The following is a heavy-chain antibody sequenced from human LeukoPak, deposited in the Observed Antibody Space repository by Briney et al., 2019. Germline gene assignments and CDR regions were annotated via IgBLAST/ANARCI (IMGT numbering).Heavy chain of an antibody. CDR1: GYTFTNYD. V-gene: IGHV1-8*01. CDR2: MNANSGDA. Sequence: ASVTVSFKASGYTFTNYDIDSVRPATGQGLEWMGWMNANSGDAGYAEKFQGSVTMTRDTSINTAYMEVRSLRSEDTAVYYCARWGGKDLDTDFYYWGQGTLVTVSA. D-gene: IGHD3-16*01. J-gene: IGHJ4*02. CDR3: ARWGGKDLDTDFYY.